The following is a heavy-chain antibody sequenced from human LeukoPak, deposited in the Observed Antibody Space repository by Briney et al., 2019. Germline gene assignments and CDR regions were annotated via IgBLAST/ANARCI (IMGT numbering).Heavy chain of an antibody. V-gene: IGHV3-23*01. J-gene: IGHJ4*02. CDR2: ISGSGGST. CDR1: GFTFSSYV. Sequence: GGSLRLSCAASGFTFSSYVMSWVRQAPGKGLEWVSAISGSGGSTYYADSVKGRFTISRDNSKNMLYLQMNSLRAEDTAVYYCAKMPSVYDILTGYYHFDYWGQGTLVTVSP. CDR3: AKMPSVYDILTGYYHFDY. D-gene: IGHD3-9*01.